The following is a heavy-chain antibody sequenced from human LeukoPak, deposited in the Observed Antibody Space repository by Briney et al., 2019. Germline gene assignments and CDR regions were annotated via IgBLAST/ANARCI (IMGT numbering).Heavy chain of an antibody. CDR2: ISSDGDTT. V-gene: IGHV3-74*01. CDR1: GFTFSSSW. J-gene: IGHJ4*02. CDR3: ARDRGPRTGFMVREAYDY. D-gene: IGHD3-10*01. Sequence: GGSLRLSCAASGFTFSSSWMHWVRQAPGKGLVWVSRISSDGDTTNYADSVKGRFTISRDNAKNTLYLQMNSLRVEDTAVYYCARDRGPRTGFMVREAYDYWGQGTLVTVSS.